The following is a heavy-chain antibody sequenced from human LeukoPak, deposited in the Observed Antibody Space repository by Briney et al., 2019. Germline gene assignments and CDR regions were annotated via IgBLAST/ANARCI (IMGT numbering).Heavy chain of an antibody. Sequence: SETLSLTCGVYGGSFSGYYWNWIRQPPGMGLEWIGEINHRGGTGYNPSLKSRVTMSVDTSKNVFSLKLTSVTAADTAVYYCASTMVRGVYWGQGTLVTVSS. D-gene: IGHD3-10*01. CDR3: ASTMVRGVY. CDR1: GGSFSGYY. V-gene: IGHV4-34*01. J-gene: IGHJ4*02. CDR2: INHRGGT.